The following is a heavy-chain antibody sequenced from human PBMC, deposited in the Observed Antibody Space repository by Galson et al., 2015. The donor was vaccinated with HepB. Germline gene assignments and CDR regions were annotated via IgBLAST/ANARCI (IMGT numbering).Heavy chain of an antibody. D-gene: IGHD3-16*01. CDR3: ARGKPGVGVSFGGASRYYYYYMDV. V-gene: IGHV4-34*01. Sequence: LSLTCAVYGGSFSGYYWSWIRQSPGKGLEWIAEINHSGDTNYNPSLKTRVTISADTSKNQFSLNLDSVTAADTSVYYCARGKPGVGVSFGGASRYYYYYMDVWGNGTTVTVSS. J-gene: IGHJ6*03. CDR2: INHSGDT. CDR1: GGSFSGYY.